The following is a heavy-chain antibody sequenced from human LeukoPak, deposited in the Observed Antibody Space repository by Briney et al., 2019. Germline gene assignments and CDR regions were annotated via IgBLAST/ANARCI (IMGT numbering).Heavy chain of an antibody. V-gene: IGHV3-21*01. CDR3: ARDRGAVAGTTAFDI. D-gene: IGHD6-19*01. CDR1: GFTFGDYS. CDR2: ISSSSSYI. Sequence: KPGGSLRLSCTTSGFTFGDYSMNWVRQAPGKGLELFSSISSSSSYIYYADSVKGRFTISRDNAKNSLYLQMNSLRAEDTAVYYCARDRGAVAGTTAFDIWGQGTMVTVSS. J-gene: IGHJ3*02.